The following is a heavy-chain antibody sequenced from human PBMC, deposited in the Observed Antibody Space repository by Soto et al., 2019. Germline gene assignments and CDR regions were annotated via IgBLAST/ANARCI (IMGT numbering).Heavy chain of an antibody. J-gene: IGHJ5*02. CDR3: ARGDYDYVWGSYRPQGFDP. CDR1: GGSISSYY. D-gene: IGHD3-16*01. CDR2: INHSGST. V-gene: IGHV4-34*01. Sequence: SETLSLTCTVSGGSISSYYWSWIRQPPGKGLEWIGEINHSGSTNYNPSLKSRVTVSVDTSKNQFSLKLSSVTAADTAVYYCARGDYDYVWGSYRPQGFDPWGQGTLVTV.